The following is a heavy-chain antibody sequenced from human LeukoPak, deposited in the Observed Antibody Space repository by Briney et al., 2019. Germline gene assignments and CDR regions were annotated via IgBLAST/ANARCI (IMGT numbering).Heavy chain of an antibody. CDR2: IYYSGST. V-gene: IGHV4-30-4*07. CDR3: ARANRHAYIDVFDI. J-gene: IGHJ3*02. D-gene: IGHD5-24*01. Sequence: PSETLSLTCAVSGGSISSGGYSWSWIRQPPGKVREWIGYIYYSGSTYYNPSLKSRVTISVDKSKNQFSLRLSSVTAADTAVYYCARANRHAYIDVFDIWGQGTMVTVSS. CDR1: GGSISSGGYS.